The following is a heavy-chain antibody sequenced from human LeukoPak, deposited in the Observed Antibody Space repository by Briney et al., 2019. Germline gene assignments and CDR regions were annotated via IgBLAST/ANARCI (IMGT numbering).Heavy chain of an antibody. V-gene: IGHV4-59*01. J-gene: IGHJ4*02. CDR1: GGSISSYY. D-gene: IGHD2-8*01. Sequence: SETLSLTCTVAGGSISSYYWSWIRQPPGKGLEWIGYIYYSGNTNYNPSLKSRVTISLDTSKNQFSLKLSSVTAADTAVYYCARNNAEDYFDYWGQGTLVTDSS. CDR2: IYYSGNT. CDR3: ARNNAEDYFDY.